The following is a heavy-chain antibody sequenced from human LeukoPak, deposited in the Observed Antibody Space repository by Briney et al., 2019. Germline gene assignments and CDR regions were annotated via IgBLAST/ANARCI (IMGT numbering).Heavy chain of an antibody. V-gene: IGHV3-73*01. CDR3: TREITVTDFDY. Sequence: PGGSLRLSCAASGFTFSGSAMHWVRQASGKGLEWVGRIRSKANSYATAYAASVKGRFTISRDDSKNTAYLQMNSLKTEDTAVYYCTREITVTDFDYWGQGTLVTVSS. CDR2: IRSKANSYAT. D-gene: IGHD4-11*01. CDR1: GFTFSGSA. J-gene: IGHJ4*02.